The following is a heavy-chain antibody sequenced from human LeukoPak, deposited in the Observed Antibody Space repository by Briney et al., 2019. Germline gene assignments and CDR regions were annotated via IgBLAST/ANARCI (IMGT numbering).Heavy chain of an antibody. V-gene: IGHV1-8*03. CDR1: GYTFTSYD. CDR3: ARAEDVGAADY. Sequence: GASVKVSCKASGYTFTSYDINWVRRATGQGLEWMGWMNPNSGNTGYAQKFQGRVTITRNTSISTAYMELSNLRSEDTAVYYCARAEDVGAADYWGQGTLVTVSS. J-gene: IGHJ4*02. D-gene: IGHD1-26*01. CDR2: MNPNSGNT.